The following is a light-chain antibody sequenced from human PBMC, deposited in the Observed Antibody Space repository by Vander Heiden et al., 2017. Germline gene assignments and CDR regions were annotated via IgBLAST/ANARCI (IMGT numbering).Light chain of an antibody. CDR2: AAS. Sequence: ILTCRASQGIRNDLGWYQKRPGKAPKLLIYAASSLQTGVPLRFSGRCSGTDFTLISSSLQPEYFATYYCLQDYSYPRTFGQGTKVEIK. CDR1: QGIRND. CDR3: LQDYSYPRT. V-gene: IGKV1-6*01. J-gene: IGKJ1*01.